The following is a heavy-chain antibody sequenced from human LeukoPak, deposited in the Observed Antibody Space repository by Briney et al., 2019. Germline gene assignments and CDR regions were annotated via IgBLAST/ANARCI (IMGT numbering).Heavy chain of an antibody. Sequence: GGSLRLSCAASGFTFSDYYMIWIRQAPGKGLEGVSYISSSGSTIYYADSVKGRFTISRDNAKNSLDLQMNSLRAEDTAVYYCARAGYYGSGRQPWGQGTLVTVSS. CDR3: ARAGYYGSGRQP. J-gene: IGHJ4*02. V-gene: IGHV3-11*01. CDR2: ISSSGSTI. D-gene: IGHD3-10*01. CDR1: GFTFSDYY.